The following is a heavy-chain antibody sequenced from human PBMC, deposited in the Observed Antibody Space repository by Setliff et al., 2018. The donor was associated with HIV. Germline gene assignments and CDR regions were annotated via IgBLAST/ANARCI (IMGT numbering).Heavy chain of an antibody. J-gene: IGHJ4*02. D-gene: IGHD2-15*01. Sequence: SETLSLTCAVSGFSISRSYYWAWIRQPPGKGLECIASVYHSGSPYYNPSRKSRVAISVDTSKNQFSLRVSSVTATDTSVYFCARGGGVAVTTTGGTASFDYWGQGTLVTVSS. CDR1: GFSISRSYY. CDR2: VYHSGSP. V-gene: IGHV4-38-2*01. CDR3: ARGGGVAVTTTGGTASFDY.